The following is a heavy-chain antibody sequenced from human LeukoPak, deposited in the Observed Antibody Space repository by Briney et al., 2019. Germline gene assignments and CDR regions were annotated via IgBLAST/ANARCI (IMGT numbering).Heavy chain of an antibody. J-gene: IGHJ5*02. CDR1: GYTFTSYG. CDR3: ARVMITFGGVIVPT. CDR2: ISAYNGNT. V-gene: IGHV1-18*01. D-gene: IGHD3-16*02. Sequence: GASVKVSCKASGYTFTSYGISWVRQAPGQGLEWMGWISAYNGNTNYARKLQGRVTMTTDTSTSTAYMELRSLRSDDTAVYYCARVMITFGGVIVPTWGQGTLVTVSS.